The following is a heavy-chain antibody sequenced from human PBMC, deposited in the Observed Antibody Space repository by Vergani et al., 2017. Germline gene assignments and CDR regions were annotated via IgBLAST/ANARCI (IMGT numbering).Heavy chain of an antibody. CDR2: ISSSTSYR. CDR1: VFTFGIYS. V-gene: IGHV3-21*01. D-gene: IGHD2-2*01. J-gene: IGHJ1*01. CDR3: ASGVPGYQLATQYFQH. Sequence: EVQLVESGGGLVKPGGSLRLSCVASVFTFGIYSMNWVRQAPGKGLEWVSFISSSTSYRYYADSVKGRFTISRDNGEYSLLLQMNSLRPEDTAVYYCASGVPGYQLATQYFQHWGQGTLVTVSS.